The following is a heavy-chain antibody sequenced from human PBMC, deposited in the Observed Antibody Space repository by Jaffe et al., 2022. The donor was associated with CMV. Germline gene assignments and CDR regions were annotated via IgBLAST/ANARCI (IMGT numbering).Heavy chain of an antibody. Sequence: EVQLVESGGGLAQPGGSLRLSCAASGLRFSSHAMSWVRQTPGKGLEWVSAINDRGDSTYYADSVKGRFTISRDDSKSTLFLQMNSLRVDDTAIYYCARDSPVCTAWGQGTLVTVSS. J-gene: IGHJ4*02. CDR2: INDRGDST. CDR1: GLRFSSHA. V-gene: IGHV3-23*04. D-gene: IGHD5-18*01. CDR3: ARDSPVCTA.